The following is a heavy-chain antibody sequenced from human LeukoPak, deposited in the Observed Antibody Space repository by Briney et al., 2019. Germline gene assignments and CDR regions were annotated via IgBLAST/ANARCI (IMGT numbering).Heavy chain of an antibody. V-gene: IGHV5-51*04. D-gene: IGHD3-10*01. Sequence: GVSLKISCKGSGYSFTSYWIGWVRQMPGKGLAWMGIIYPGDSDTRYSPSFQGQVTISADKPISTAYLQWSSLKASDTAMYYCARAAINMVREGDWFDPWGQGTLVTVSS. CDR3: ARAAINMVREGDWFDP. CDR1: GYSFTSYW. J-gene: IGHJ5*02. CDR2: IYPGDSDT.